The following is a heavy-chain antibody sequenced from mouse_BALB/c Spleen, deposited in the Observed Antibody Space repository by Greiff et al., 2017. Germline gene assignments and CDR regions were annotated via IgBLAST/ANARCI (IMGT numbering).Heavy chain of an antibody. J-gene: IGHJ4*01. V-gene: IGHV14-4*02. D-gene: IGHD1-1*01. CDR3: NAGSSYAMDY. CDR2: IDPENGDT. Sequence: VQLKESGAELVRSGASVKLSCTASGFNIKDYYMHWVKQRPEQGLEWIGWIDPENGDTEYAPKFQGKATMTADTSSNTAYLQLSSLTSEDTAVYYCNAGSSYAMDYWGQGTSVTVSS. CDR1: GFNIKDYY.